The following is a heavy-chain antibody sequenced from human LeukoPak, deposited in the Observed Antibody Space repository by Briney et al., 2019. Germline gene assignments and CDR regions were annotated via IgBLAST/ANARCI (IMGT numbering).Heavy chain of an antibody. CDR2: IYPGDSDT. J-gene: IGHJ5*02. V-gene: IGHV5-51*01. CDR3: ARLSYDSSGYEVNWFDP. Sequence: GESLKISCKGSGYSFTSYWIGWVRQMPRKGLEWMGIIYPGDSDTRYSPSFQGQVTISADKSISTAYLQWSSLKASDTAMYYCARLSYDSSGYEVNWFDPWGQGTLVTVSS. D-gene: IGHD3-22*01. CDR1: GYSFTSYW.